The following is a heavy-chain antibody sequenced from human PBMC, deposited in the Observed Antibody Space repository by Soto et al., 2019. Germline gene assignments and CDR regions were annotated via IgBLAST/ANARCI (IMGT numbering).Heavy chain of an antibody. CDR2: ISSSGSTI. CDR3: ARIVGVAAADNDSRWFDP. D-gene: IGHD6-13*01. CDR1: GFTFSDYY. V-gene: IGHV3-11*01. J-gene: IGHJ5*02. Sequence: GGSLRLSCAASGFTFSDYYMSWIRQAPGKGLEWVSYISSSGSTIYYADSVKGRFTISRDNAKNSLYLQMNSLRAEDTAVYYCARIVGVAAADNDSRWFDPWGQGTLVTVSS.